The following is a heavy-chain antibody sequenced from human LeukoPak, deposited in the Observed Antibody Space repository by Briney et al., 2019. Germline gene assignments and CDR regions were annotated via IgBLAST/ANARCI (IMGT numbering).Heavy chain of an antibody. D-gene: IGHD5-18*01. J-gene: IGHJ3*02. CDR2: ISSSSSTI. CDR1: GFTFSGYD. CDR3: ARVGYSYGYGLRAFDI. V-gene: IGHV3-48*01. Sequence: PGGSLRLSCAASGFTFSGYDMNWVRQAPGKGLGWVSYISSSSSTIYYADSVKGRFTISRDNAKNSLYLQMNSLRAEDTAVYYCARVGYSYGYGLRAFDIWGQGTMVTVSS.